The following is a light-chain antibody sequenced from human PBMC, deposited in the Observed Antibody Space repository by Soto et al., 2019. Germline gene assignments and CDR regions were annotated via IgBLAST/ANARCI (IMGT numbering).Light chain of an antibody. J-gene: IGKJ1*01. CDR2: KAS. CDR1: QSISSW. Sequence: DIQMTQSPSTLSASVGDRVTITCRASQSISSWLAWYQQKPGKAPKLLNYKASILESGVPSRFSGSGSGTEFSLTSSRLQPDDFATDYRQHQGTFVQGTKVELK. V-gene: IGKV1-5*03. CDR3: QHQGT.